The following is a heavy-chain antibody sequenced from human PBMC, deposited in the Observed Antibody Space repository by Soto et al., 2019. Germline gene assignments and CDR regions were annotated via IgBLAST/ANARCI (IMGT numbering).Heavy chain of an antibody. D-gene: IGHD6-13*01. CDR3: ARALSSSWYYYYGMDV. CDR2: IWYDGSNK. J-gene: IGHJ6*02. Sequence: GGSLRLSCAASGFTFSSYGMHWVRQAPGKRLKWVAVIWYDGSNKYYADSVKGRFTISRDNSKNTLYLQMNSLRAEDTAVYYCARALSSSWYYYYGMDVWGQGTTVTVSS. V-gene: IGHV3-33*01. CDR1: GFTFSSYG.